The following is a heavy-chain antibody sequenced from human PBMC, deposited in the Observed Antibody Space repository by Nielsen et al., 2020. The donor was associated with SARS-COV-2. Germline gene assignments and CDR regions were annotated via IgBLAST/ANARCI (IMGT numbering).Heavy chain of an antibody. J-gene: IGHJ6*02. CDR2: IIPIFGTA. V-gene: IGHV1-69*01. D-gene: IGHD4-17*01. Sequence: WVRQAPGQGLEWMGGIIPIFGTANYAQKFQGRVTITADESTSTAYMELSSLRSEDTAVYYCARDVGWVKYDYGDYPLIWGQGTTVTVSS. CDR3: ARDVGWVKYDYGDYPLI.